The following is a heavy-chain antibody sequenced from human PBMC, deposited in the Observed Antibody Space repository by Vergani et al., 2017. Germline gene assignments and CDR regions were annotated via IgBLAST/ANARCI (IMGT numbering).Heavy chain of an antibody. CDR3: AKDVRDGYKEYYFDY. D-gene: IGHD5-24*01. Sequence: EVQLLESGGGLVQPGGSLRLSCAASGFTFSSYAMSWVRQAPGKGLEWVSAISGSGGSTYYADPGKGRFTISRDNSKNTLYLQMNSLRAEDTAVYYCAKDVRDGYKEYYFDYWGQGTLVTVSS. J-gene: IGHJ4*02. V-gene: IGHV3-23*01. CDR1: GFTFSSYA. CDR2: ISGSGGST.